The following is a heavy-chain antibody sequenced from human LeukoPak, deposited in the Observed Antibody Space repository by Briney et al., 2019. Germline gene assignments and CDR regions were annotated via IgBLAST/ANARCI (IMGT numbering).Heavy chain of an antibody. Sequence: SETLSLTCTVSGGSISSSSYYWGWIRQPPGEGLEWIGSIFCSGGTYYNPSLMSRVTISVDTSKNQFSLQLNSVTAADTAVYYCARRGYTYGQFDYWGQGTLVTVSS. D-gene: IGHD5-18*01. V-gene: IGHV4-39*01. CDR2: IFCSGGT. CDR1: GGSISSSSYY. J-gene: IGHJ4*02. CDR3: ARRGYTYGQFDY.